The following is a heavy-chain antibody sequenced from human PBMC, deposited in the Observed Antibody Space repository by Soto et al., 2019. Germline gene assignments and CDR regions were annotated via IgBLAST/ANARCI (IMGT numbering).Heavy chain of an antibody. V-gene: IGHV4-34*01. CDR2: IYYRGNA. CDR1: GGSFSGYY. Sequence: SETLSLTCAVYGGSFSGYYWSWIRQPPGKGLEWIGGIYYRGNAYYNPSLQTRVTISLDKSRSQFSLKLNSVTAADSAVYFCARLEGLATISYYFDFWAREPWSPSPQ. D-gene: IGHD3-9*01. J-gene: IGHJ4*02. CDR3: ARLEGLATISYYFDF.